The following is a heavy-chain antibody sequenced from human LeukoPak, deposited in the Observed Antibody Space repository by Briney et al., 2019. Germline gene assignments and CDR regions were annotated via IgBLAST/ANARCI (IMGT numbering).Heavy chain of an antibody. J-gene: IGHJ6*02. V-gene: IGHV3-23*01. Sequence: PGGSLRLSCAASGFTFSSYAMSWVRQAPGEGLEWVSAISGSGGSTYYADSVKGRFTISRDNSKNTLYLQMNSLRAEDTAVYYCAKRASPRITIFGVVYGMDVWGQGTTVTVSS. D-gene: IGHD3-3*01. CDR2: ISGSGGST. CDR3: AKRASPRITIFGVVYGMDV. CDR1: GFTFSSYA.